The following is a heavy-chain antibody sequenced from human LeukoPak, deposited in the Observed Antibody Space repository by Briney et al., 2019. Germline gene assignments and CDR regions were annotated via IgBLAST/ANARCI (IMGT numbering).Heavy chain of an antibody. CDR3: AKAGTTGIHHWFDP. CDR2: IYHSGGS. CDR1: GYSISNDYY. Sequence: SETLSLTCVVSGYSISNDYYWGWIRQPPGKGLEWIGNIYHSGGSYYNPSLKSRVTILVDTSKNQFSLKLSSVPAADTAVYYCAKAGTTGIHHWFDPWGQGNLVTLSS. J-gene: IGHJ5*02. V-gene: IGHV4-38-2*01. D-gene: IGHD1-1*01.